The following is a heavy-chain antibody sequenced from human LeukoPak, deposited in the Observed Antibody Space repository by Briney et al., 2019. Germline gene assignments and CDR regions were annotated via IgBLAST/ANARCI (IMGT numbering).Heavy chain of an antibody. Sequence: GRSLRLSCAASGFTFSSYGMHWVRQAPGKGLEWVAVIWYDGSNKYYADSVKGRFTISRDNSKNTLYLQMNSLRAEDTAVYYCAREGDSRWGELSPWGQGTLVTVSS. V-gene: IGHV3-33*01. D-gene: IGHD3-16*02. CDR3: AREGDSRWGELSP. CDR2: IWYDGSNK. J-gene: IGHJ1*01. CDR1: GFTFSSYG.